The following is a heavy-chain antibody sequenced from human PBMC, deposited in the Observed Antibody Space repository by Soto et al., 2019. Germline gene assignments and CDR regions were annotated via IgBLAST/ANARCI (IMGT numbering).Heavy chain of an antibody. V-gene: IGHV4-39*01. D-gene: IGHD3-16*01. CDR1: GGSIRSSSYY. CDR3: ARHGVRQPILWFDP. CDR2: IYDSGST. Sequence: SETLSLTCTVSGGSIRSSSYYWGWIRQAPGKGLEWIGSIYDSGSTYYNPSLKSRVTISVDTSKNQFSLKLSSVTAADTAVYYCARHGVRQPILWFDPWGQGTLVTVSS. J-gene: IGHJ5*02.